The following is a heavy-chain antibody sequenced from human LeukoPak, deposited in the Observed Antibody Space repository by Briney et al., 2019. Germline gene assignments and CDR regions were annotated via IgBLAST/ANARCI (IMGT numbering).Heavy chain of an antibody. CDR1: RGTFSRYA. CDR2: ITPILGTA. Sequence: SVKVSCKSSRGTFSRYAISWVRQAPGHGLERMGGITPILGTANYAQKFQGRVTIITDESTSTAYMELNTLRSEDTAVYYCARGMVGATLGALDYWGQGSLVTVSS. J-gene: IGHJ4*02. D-gene: IGHD1-26*01. CDR3: ARGMVGATLGALDY. V-gene: IGHV1-69*05.